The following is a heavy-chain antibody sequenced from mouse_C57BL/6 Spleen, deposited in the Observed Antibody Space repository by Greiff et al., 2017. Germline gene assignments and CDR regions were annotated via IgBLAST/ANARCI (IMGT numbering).Heavy chain of an antibody. CDR2: ISDGGSYT. V-gene: IGHV5-4*03. CDR1: GFTFSSYA. CDR3: ARHDYDPAWFAY. Sequence: EVKLVESGGGLVKPGGSLKLSCAASGFTFSSYAMSWVRQTPEKRLEWVATISDGGSYTYYPDNVKGRFTISRDNAKNNLYLQMSHLKSEDTAMYYCARHDYDPAWFAYWGQGTLVTVSA. D-gene: IGHD2-4*01. J-gene: IGHJ3*01.